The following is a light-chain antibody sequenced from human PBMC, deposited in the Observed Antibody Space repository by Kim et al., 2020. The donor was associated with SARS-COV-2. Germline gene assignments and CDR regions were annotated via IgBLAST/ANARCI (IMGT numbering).Light chain of an antibody. V-gene: IGLV2-14*03. CDR3: SSYTSSSTLL. CDR2: DVS. Sequence: GQSVTISSTGTSSDVGGYNYVSWYQYHPGKAPKLMIYDVSERPSGVSNRFSGSKSGNTASLTISGLQAEDEGDYYCSSYTSSSTLLFGGGTQLTVL. J-gene: IGLJ2*01. CDR1: SSDVGGYNY.